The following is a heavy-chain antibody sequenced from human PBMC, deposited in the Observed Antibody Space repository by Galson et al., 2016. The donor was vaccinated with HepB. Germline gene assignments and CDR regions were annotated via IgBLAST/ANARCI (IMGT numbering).Heavy chain of an antibody. Sequence: SLRLSCAASGFTFSSYGMHWVRQAPGKGLEWVAVIWYDGSNKYYADPVKGRFTISRDNSKNTLYLQMNSLRAEDTAVYYCARDIDGEYFDYWGQGTLVTVSS. J-gene: IGHJ4*02. D-gene: IGHD4-17*01. CDR3: ARDIDGEYFDY. CDR2: IWYDGSNK. CDR1: GFTFSSYG. V-gene: IGHV3-33*01.